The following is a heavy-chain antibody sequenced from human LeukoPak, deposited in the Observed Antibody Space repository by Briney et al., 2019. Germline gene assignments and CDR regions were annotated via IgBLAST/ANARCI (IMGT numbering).Heavy chain of an antibody. D-gene: IGHD6-25*01. CDR3: ATDVTGSEDR. CDR1: GFPFGNFW. V-gene: IGHV3-74*01. Sequence: GGPLSLSGVVSGFPFGNFWMHWFRQVPGKGLVWVARMDTDGRTTDYADSVKGRFTISRDNARNTLYLQMRSLRADDTALYYCATDVTGSEDRWGQGTLVTVSS. J-gene: IGHJ5*02. CDR2: MDTDGRTT.